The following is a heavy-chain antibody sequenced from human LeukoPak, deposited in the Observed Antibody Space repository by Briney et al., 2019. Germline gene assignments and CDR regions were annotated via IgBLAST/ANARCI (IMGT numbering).Heavy chain of an antibody. CDR3: ARGRIWSGYYRFTGYFDY. Sequence: PSETLSLTCAVYGGSFSGYYWSWIRKPPGKGLEWIGEINHSGSTNYNPSLKSRVTISVDTSKNQFSLKLSSVTAADTAVYYCARGRIWSGYYRFTGYFDYWGQGTLVTVSS. CDR2: INHSGST. V-gene: IGHV4-34*01. D-gene: IGHD3-3*01. J-gene: IGHJ4*02. CDR1: GGSFSGYY.